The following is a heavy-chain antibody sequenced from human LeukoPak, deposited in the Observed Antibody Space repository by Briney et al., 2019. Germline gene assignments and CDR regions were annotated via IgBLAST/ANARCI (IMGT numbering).Heavy chain of an antibody. CDR2: IKQDGSVQ. CDR1: GFTFSSYW. Sequence: GGSLRLSCSASGFTFSSYWMSWVRQAPGKGLEWLANIKQDGSVQNYVDSVKGRFTISRDNAKDSLFLQLNNLRAEDTAVYYCAKDLRMFITYGMDVWGQGTTVTVSS. D-gene: IGHD3-10*02. CDR3: AKDLRMFITYGMDV. V-gene: IGHV3-7*03. J-gene: IGHJ6*02.